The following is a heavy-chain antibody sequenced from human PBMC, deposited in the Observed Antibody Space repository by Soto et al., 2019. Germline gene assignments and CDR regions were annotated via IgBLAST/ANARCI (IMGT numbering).Heavy chain of an antibody. CDR3: ARGTYYFEGRGLPRLHF. Sequence: SETLSLTCAVDGGSFCYYYCRWLRQPPGKGLKRIGEISHGGSTNYNPSLISRVTISVDTSKKQCSLNLSSVTAADTAVYFCARGTYYFEGRGLPRLHFWGHGTLVP. D-gene: IGHD1-26*01. V-gene: IGHV4-34*01. CDR1: GGSFCYYY. J-gene: IGHJ4*01. CDR2: ISHGGST.